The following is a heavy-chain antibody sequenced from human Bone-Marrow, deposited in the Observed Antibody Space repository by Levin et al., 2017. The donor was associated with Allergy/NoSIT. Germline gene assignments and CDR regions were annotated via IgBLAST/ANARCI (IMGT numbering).Heavy chain of an antibody. CDR2: ISASGDNT. V-gene: IGHV3-23*01. J-gene: IGHJ6*02. D-gene: IGHD3-3*01. CDR1: EFTFSNYA. CDR3: AKDWRLRPLTLFGKHYGLDV. Sequence: GESLKISCPASEFTFSNYALSWVRQAPGKGLEWVSIISASGDNTYYADSVKGRFTISRDNSRDTLFLQMHSLRLEDTAIYYCAKDWRLRPLTLFGKHYGLDVWGQGTTVTVSS.